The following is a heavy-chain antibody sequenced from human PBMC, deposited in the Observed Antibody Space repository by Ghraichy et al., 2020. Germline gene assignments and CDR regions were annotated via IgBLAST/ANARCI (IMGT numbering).Heavy chain of an antibody. CDR3: ARHDSRDILTGYYGDWFDP. Sequence: EALSLTCTVSGGSISSSSYYWGWIRHPPGKGLEWIGSIYYSGSTYYNPSLKSRVTISVDTSKNQFSLKLSSVTAADTAVYYCARHDSRDILTGYYGDWFDPWGQGTLVSVSS. CDR2: IYYSGST. CDR1: GGSISSSSYY. V-gene: IGHV4-39*01. D-gene: IGHD3-9*01. J-gene: IGHJ5*02.